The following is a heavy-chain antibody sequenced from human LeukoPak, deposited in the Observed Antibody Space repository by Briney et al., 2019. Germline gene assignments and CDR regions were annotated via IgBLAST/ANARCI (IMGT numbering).Heavy chain of an antibody. D-gene: IGHD6-13*01. Sequence: GGSLRLSCAASGFTFSSYSMNWVRQAPGKGLEWVSSISSSSSYIYYADSVKGRFTISRDNAKNSLYLQMNSLRAEDTAVYYCARGRGVAAAGTVIYRYYYYYYMDVWGKGTTVTVSS. CDR2: ISSSSSYI. CDR1: GFTFSSYS. CDR3: ARGRGVAAAGTVIYRYYYYYYMDV. J-gene: IGHJ6*03. V-gene: IGHV3-21*01.